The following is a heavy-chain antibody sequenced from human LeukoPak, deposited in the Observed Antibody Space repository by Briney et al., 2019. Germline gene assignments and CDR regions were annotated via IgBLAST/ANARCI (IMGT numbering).Heavy chain of an antibody. CDR1: GFPFSSYG. Sequence: GRSLRLSCATSGFPFSSYGMHWVRQAPGKGLEWVAFIRYDGSNKYYADSVKGRFTISRDNSKNTLYLQMNSLRAEDTAVYYCAKDAGRAGYYYYYMDVWGKGTTVTVSS. D-gene: IGHD6-13*01. CDR2: IRYDGSNK. V-gene: IGHV3-30*02. J-gene: IGHJ6*03. CDR3: AKDAGRAGYYYYYMDV.